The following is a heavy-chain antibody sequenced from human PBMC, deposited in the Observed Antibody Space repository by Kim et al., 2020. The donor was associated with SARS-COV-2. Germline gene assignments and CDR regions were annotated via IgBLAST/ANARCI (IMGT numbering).Heavy chain of an antibody. CDR2: INPETGGT. V-gene: IGHV1-2*02. CDR3: ATTHTTGWFIGWGN. D-gene: IGHD6-19*01. CDR1: GYTFSGQY. J-gene: IGHJ4*02. Sequence: ASVKVSCKASGYTFSGQYMNWVRQAPGQGLQWMGWINPETGGTHYAQQFQGRVTLTRDTSISTGYLDLSALKSDDTAVYYCATTHTTGWFIGWGNWGQGTLVIVSS.